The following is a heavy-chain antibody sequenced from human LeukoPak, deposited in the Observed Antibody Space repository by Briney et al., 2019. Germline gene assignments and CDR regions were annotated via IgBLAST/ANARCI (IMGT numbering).Heavy chain of an antibody. V-gene: IGHV1-18*01. J-gene: IGHJ5*02. CDR2: ISAYNGNT. D-gene: IGHD3-10*01. CDR1: GYTFTSYG. CDR3: ATLLPYYYGSGSSPPAGWFDP. Sequence: ASVTVSFTASGYTFTSYGISWVRQAPGQGLEWMGWISAYNGNTNYAQKLQGRVTMTTDTSTSTAYMELRSLRSDDTAVYYCATLLPYYYGSGSSPPAGWFDPWGQGTLVTVSS.